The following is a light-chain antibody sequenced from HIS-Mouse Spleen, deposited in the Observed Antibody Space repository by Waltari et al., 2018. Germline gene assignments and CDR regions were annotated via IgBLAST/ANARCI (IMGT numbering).Light chain of an antibody. CDR3: AAWDDSLNGPV. Sequence: VLTQPPSASGTPGQRVTISCSGSSSNIGSNTVNWYQQLPGTAPKLLIYSNNQRPSGVPDRFSGSKSGTSASLAISGLQSEDEADYYCAAWDDSLNGPVFGGGTKLTVL. CDR2: SNN. J-gene: IGLJ2*01. CDR1: SSNIGSNT. V-gene: IGLV1-44*01.